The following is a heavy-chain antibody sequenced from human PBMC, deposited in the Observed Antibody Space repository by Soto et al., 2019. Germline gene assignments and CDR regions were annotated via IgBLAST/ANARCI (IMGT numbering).Heavy chain of an antibody. Sequence: PSETLSLTCTVSGGSISSGGYYWSWIRQHQGKGLEWIGYIYYSGSTYYNPSLKSRVTISVDTSKNQFSLKLSSVTAADTAVYDCPRSATVVVVTAIGGIDPGGEETLVAGSS. J-gene: IGHJ5*01. CDR1: GGSISSGGYY. V-gene: IGHV4-31*03. CDR2: IYYSGST. D-gene: IGHD2-21*02. CDR3: PRSATVVVVTAIGGIDP.